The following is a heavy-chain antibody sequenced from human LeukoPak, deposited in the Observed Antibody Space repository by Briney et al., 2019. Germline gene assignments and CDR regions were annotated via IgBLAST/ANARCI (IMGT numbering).Heavy chain of an antibody. Sequence: SSETLTLTCTVSGGPLSSYYGSWIRQPPGKGLEWIGHIYYSGSINYNPSLKSRVTISVDTSKNQFSLKLSSVTAADTAVYYCARPYNSGSYGLFDIWGQGKMVTVSS. V-gene: IGHV4-59*08. CDR3: ARPYNSGSYGLFDI. CDR1: GGPLSSYY. D-gene: IGHD6-19*01. CDR2: IYYSGSI. J-gene: IGHJ3*02.